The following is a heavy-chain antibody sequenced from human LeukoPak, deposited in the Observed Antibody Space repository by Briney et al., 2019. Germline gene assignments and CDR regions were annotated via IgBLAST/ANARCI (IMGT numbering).Heavy chain of an antibody. CDR3: TQDYMGSYLA. J-gene: IGHJ5*02. CDR1: GFTFDKYP. Sequence: GGSLRLSCAASGFTFDKYPMHWVRQPPGKGLEWVALVTENGGTTFYAGSVKGRFTVSRDNSKNSVYLQMNSLISEDTALYYCTQDYMGSYLAWGQGTLVTVSS. D-gene: IGHD1-26*01. V-gene: IGHV3-43*02. CDR2: VTENGGTT.